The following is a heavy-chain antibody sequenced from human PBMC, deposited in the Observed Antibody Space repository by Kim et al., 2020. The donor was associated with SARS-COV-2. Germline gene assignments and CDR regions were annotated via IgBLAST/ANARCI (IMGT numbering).Heavy chain of an antibody. CDR1: GFTFSSYG. D-gene: IGHD4-17*01. Sequence: GGSLRLSCAASGFTFSSYGMHWVRQAPGKGLEWVAVIWYDGSNKYYADSVKGRFTISRDNSKNTLYLQMNSLRAEDTAVYYCAKDNGDYNYFDYWGQGTLVTVSS. CDR2: IWYDGSNK. V-gene: IGHV3-33*06. CDR3: AKDNGDYNYFDY. J-gene: IGHJ4*02.